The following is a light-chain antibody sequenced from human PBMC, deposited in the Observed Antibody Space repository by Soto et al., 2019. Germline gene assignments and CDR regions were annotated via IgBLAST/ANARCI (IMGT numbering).Light chain of an antibody. V-gene: IGLV2-8*01. CDR1: SSDVGAYKY. J-gene: IGLJ3*02. Sequence: QSALTQPPSASGSPGQSVTISCTGTSSDVGAYKYVSWYQQYPGKAPKLMIYEVSKRPSGVPDRFSGSKSGNTPSLTVSGLEAEEGADYSCTSYVGRNFWVFGGGTKLTVL. CDR3: TSYVGRNFWV. CDR2: EVS.